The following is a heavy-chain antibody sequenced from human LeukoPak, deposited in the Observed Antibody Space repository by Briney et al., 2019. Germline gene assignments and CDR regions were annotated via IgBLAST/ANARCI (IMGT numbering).Heavy chain of an antibody. CDR2: ISSSGAYR. D-gene: IGHD6-19*01. CDR3: AREITVAGKEGAFDM. CDR1: GFTFSGYY. V-gene: IGHV3-11*05. Sequence: PGGSLRLSCAASGFTFSGYYMSWIRQAPGKGLEWVSYISSSGAYRNHADSVKGRFTISRDNAKNSLYLQMNSLRAEDTAIYYCAREITVAGKEGAFDMWGPGTMLTVSS. J-gene: IGHJ3*02.